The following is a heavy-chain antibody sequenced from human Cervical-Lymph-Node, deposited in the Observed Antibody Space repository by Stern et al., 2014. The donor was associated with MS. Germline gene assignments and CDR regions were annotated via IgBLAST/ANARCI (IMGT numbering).Heavy chain of an antibody. CDR2: TYHMSRGVY. Sequence: QVQLQQSGPGLVKPSQTLSLTCAISGDSVSSNRATWSWIRQSPSRGLEWLGRTYHMSRGVYDYALSVKRPGTINPDTFNNHIFLWLNSVTPEDTAVYYCARDVSSSPDAFDTWGQGTMVTVSS. CDR3: ARDVSSSPDAFDT. V-gene: IGHV6-1*01. CDR1: GDSVSSNRAT. J-gene: IGHJ3*02. D-gene: IGHD6-6*01.